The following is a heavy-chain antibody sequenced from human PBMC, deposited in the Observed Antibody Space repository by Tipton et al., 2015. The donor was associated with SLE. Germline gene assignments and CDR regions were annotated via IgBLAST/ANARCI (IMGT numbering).Heavy chain of an antibody. CDR2: IYYSGST. J-gene: IGHJ4*02. V-gene: IGHV4-61*10. Sequence: TLSLTCSVSGGSISSGSYSWSWIRQPAGKGLEWIGHIYYSGSTNYNPSLKSRVTISVDTSKNQFSLKLSSVTAADTAVYYCARRHYSGPFDSWGQGTLVTVSS. CDR3: ARRHYSGPFDS. D-gene: IGHD5-12*01. CDR1: GGSISSGSYS.